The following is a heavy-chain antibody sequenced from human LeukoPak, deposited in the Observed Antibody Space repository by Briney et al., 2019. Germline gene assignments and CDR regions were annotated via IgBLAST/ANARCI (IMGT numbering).Heavy chain of an antibody. V-gene: IGHV3-74*01. Sequence: GGSLRLSCEASGFTFTSYSMNWVRQAPGKGLVWVSRINSGGTSTSYADSVKGRFSISRDDAKNTVYLQMNSLRAEDTAVYYCVAADRGWGQGTLVTVSS. D-gene: IGHD6-25*01. CDR2: INSGGTST. CDR1: GFTFTSYS. CDR3: VAADRG. J-gene: IGHJ1*01.